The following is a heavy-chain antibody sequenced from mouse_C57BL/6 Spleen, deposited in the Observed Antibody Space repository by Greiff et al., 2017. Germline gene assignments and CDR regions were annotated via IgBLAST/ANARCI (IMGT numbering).Heavy chain of an antibody. CDR1: GFSLTSYG. J-gene: IGHJ4*01. CDR2: IWSGGST. CDR3: ARKRGDAMDD. Sequence: QVQLKQSGPGLVQPSQSLSITCTVSGFSLTSYGVHWVRQSPGKGLEWLGVIWSGGSTDYNAACISRLSISKDNSKSQIFFKMNSLQADDTAIDYCARKRGDAMDDWGQGTSVTVSS. V-gene: IGHV2-2*01.